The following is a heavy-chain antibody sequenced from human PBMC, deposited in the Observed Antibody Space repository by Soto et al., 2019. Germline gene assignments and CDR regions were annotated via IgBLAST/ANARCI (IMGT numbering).Heavy chain of an antibody. CDR2: IYPSDSRT. V-gene: IGHV5-51*01. J-gene: IGHJ6*02. D-gene: IGHD3-10*01. CDR3: ARPLTRDRYYYYGMDV. Sequence: PGESLKLSCASSGYTFANYWIGWVRQVPGKGLEWVAIIYPSDSRTIYSPSFQGQVTISADKSISTAYLQWTSLKASDTAMYYCARPLTRDRYYYYGMDVWGQGTTVTVSS. CDR1: GYTFANYW.